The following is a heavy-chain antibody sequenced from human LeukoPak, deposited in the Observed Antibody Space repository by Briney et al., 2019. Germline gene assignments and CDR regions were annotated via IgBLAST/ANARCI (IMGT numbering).Heavy chain of an antibody. D-gene: IGHD4-4*01. CDR2: ISAYNGNT. V-gene: IGHV1-18*01. J-gene: IGHJ6*02. CDR3: ARDGSVTTSYYYYGMDV. Sequence: ASVKVSCKASGYTFTSYGISWVRQAPGQGLEWMGWISAYNGNTNYAQKLQGRVTMTTDTSTSTAYMELRGLRSDDTAVYYCARDGSVTTSYYYYGMDVWGQGTTVTVSS. CDR1: GYTFTSYG.